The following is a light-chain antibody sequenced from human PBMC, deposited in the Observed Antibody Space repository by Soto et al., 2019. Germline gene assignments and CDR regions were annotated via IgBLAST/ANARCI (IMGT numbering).Light chain of an antibody. CDR3: QQYNRWPPIT. J-gene: IGKJ5*01. Sequence: EVVMTQSPATLSVSPWERATLSCRASQSISSNLAWYQQNPGQAPRLLIYHATARATGIPSRFSGSQSGTEFTLTISSLQSEDFAVYYCQQYNRWPPITFGQGTRLEIK. V-gene: IGKV3-15*01. CDR1: QSISSN. CDR2: HAT.